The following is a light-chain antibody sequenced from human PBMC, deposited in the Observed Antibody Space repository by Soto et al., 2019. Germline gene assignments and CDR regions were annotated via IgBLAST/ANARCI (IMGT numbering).Light chain of an antibody. CDR2: GAS. V-gene: IGKV3-20*01. Sequence: EIVFTHSPVTLSFSPGERGTRSCRASQSISSSYLAWYQHKPVQAPRLIIYGASSRATGIPDRFSGSGSGTDFPITINRPKPEDFEVYYCHKYDRSNRKFRQGTQVDIK. CDR3: HKYDRSNRK. CDR1: QSISSSY. J-gene: IGKJ1*01.